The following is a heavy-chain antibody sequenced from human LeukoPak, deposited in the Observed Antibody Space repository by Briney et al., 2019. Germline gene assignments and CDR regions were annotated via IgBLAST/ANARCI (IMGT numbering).Heavy chain of an antibody. CDR3: ARGSQRGHYYDSSGYRLDY. Sequence: SETLSLTCAVYGGSFSGYYWSWIRQPPGKGLEWIGEINHSGSTKYNPSLKSRVTISVDTSKNQFSLKLSSVTAADTAVYYCARGSQRGHYYDSSGYRLDYWGQGTLVTVSS. J-gene: IGHJ4*02. CDR1: GGSFSGYY. D-gene: IGHD3-22*01. V-gene: IGHV4-34*01. CDR2: INHSGST.